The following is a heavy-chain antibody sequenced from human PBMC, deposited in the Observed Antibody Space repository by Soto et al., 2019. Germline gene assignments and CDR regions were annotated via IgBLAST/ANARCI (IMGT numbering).Heavy chain of an antibody. Sequence: PGGSLRLSCAASGFTFSSYSMNWVRQAPGKGLEWVSYISSSSSTIYYADSVKGRFTISRDNAKNSLYLQMNSLRDEDTAVYYCARNRIAVAGAHGMDVWGQGTTVTVSS. J-gene: IGHJ6*02. CDR1: GFTFSSYS. CDR3: ARNRIAVAGAHGMDV. V-gene: IGHV3-48*02. D-gene: IGHD6-19*01. CDR2: ISSSSSTI.